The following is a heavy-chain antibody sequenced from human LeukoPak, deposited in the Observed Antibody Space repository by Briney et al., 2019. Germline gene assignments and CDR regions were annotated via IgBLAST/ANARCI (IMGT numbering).Heavy chain of an antibody. Sequence: GGSLRLSCAASGFTVSTNYMSWVRQAPGKGLEWVSVIYSGDTTFYADSVRGKFTISRDNSKNTLYLQMNSLRAEDSAVYYCASILRSSSGYYFDYWGQGTLVTVSS. CDR1: GFTVSTNY. D-gene: IGHD3-10*01. CDR3: ASILRSSSGYYFDY. CDR2: IYSGDTT. J-gene: IGHJ4*02. V-gene: IGHV3-66*01.